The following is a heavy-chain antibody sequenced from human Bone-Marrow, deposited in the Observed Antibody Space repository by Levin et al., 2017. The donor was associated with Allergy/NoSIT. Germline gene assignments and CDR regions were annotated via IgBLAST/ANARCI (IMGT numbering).Heavy chain of an antibody. CDR1: GGTFNSHP. Sequence: SVKVSCKASGGTFNSHPITWVRQVPGQGLEWMGGVSPMTGAPNYAQKFQGRITITADGSSNTFFVELRSLRSEDTAFYFCARGVGAAMSVFDSWGQGTLVTVSA. V-gene: IGHV1-69*13. J-gene: IGHJ4*02. CDR2: VSPMTGAP. D-gene: IGHD2-15*01. CDR3: ARGVGAAMSVFDS.